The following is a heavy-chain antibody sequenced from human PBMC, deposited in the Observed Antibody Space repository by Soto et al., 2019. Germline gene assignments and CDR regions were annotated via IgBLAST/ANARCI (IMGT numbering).Heavy chain of an antibody. CDR3: ARVGMQLWLSVYFDY. J-gene: IGHJ4*02. CDR2: IYYSGST. D-gene: IGHD5-18*01. Sequence: SETLSLTCTVSGGSISSYYWSWIRQPPGKGLEWIGYIYYSGSTNYNPSLKSRVTISVDTSKNQFSLKLSSVTAADTAVYYCARVGMQLWLSVYFDYWGQGTLVTVSS. V-gene: IGHV4-59*01. CDR1: GGSISSYY.